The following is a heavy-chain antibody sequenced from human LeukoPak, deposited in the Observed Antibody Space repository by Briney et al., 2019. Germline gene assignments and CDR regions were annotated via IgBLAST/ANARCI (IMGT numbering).Heavy chain of an antibody. CDR1: GGSIGSYY. Sequence: PSETLSLTCTVSGGSIGSYYWSWIRQPPGKGLEWIGYIYYSGSTNYNPSLKSRVTISVDTSKNQFSLKLSSVTAADTAVYYCARDRNHYDFWSGYGNWFDPWGQGTLVTVSS. J-gene: IGHJ5*02. V-gene: IGHV4-59*01. CDR2: IYYSGST. CDR3: ARDRNHYDFWSGYGNWFDP. D-gene: IGHD3-3*01.